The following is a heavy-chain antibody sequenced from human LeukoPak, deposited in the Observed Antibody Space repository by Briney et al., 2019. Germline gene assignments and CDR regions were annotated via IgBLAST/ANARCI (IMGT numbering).Heavy chain of an antibody. D-gene: IGHD2-2*01. V-gene: IGHV3-7*01. Sequence: PGGSLRLSCAASGFIFSSYWMSWVRQAPEKGLEWVATINQDGSEKYPVDSVKGRFTISRDNAKNSLSLQMNSLRAEDTALYYCARDIESYHPEYWFDPWGRGTLVTVSS. CDR3: ARDIESYHPEYWFDP. CDR1: GFIFSSYW. J-gene: IGHJ5*02. CDR2: INQDGSEK.